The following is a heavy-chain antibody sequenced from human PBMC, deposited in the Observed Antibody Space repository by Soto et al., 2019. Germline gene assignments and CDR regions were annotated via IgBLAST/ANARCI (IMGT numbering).Heavy chain of an antibody. V-gene: IGHV3-11*05. D-gene: IGHD3-10*01. Sequence: QVQLVESGGGLVKPGGSLRLSCAASGFTFSDYYMSWIRQAPGKGLEWLSYISGSGRYTNYADSVKGRFTISRDNAQNSLYLQMNSLGAEDTAVYYCARDNHYAFYDSAGSLPNRPFDYWGQGTLVTVSS. CDR2: ISGSGRYT. J-gene: IGHJ4*02. CDR1: GFTFSDYY. CDR3: ARDNHYAFYDSAGSLPNRPFDY.